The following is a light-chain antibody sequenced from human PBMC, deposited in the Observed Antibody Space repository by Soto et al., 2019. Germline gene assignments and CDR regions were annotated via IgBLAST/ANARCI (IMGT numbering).Light chain of an antibody. Sequence: IGVKHSPATVSVSQGERATLSCRASQSVSSNLAWYQQKPGQAPRLLIYDASNRATGIPARFSGSGSGTDFTLTISSLEPEDFAVYYCQQRSNWPPIPFGQGTRPEI. CDR3: QQRSNWPPIP. J-gene: IGKJ5*01. V-gene: IGKV3-11*01. CDR1: QSVSSN. CDR2: DAS.